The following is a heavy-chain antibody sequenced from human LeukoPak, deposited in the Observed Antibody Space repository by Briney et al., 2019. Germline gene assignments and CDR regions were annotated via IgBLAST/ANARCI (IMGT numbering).Heavy chain of an antibody. D-gene: IGHD3-3*01. CDR3: AKDHRGGITIFGVVIDY. J-gene: IGHJ4*02. Sequence: GGSLRLSCAASGFTVSSNYMSCVRQAPGKGLEWVSTISGSGGSTYYADSVKGRFTISRDNSKNTLYLQMNSLRAEDTAVYYCAKDHRGGITIFGVVIDYWGQGTLVTVSS. CDR2: ISGSGGST. CDR1: GFTVSSNY. V-gene: IGHV3-23*01.